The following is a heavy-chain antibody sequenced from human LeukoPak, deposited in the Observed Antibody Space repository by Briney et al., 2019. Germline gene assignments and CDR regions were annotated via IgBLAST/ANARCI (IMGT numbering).Heavy chain of an antibody. CDR1: GFTFSSYA. CDR3: ARDDSGSYYAFSSHDAFDI. D-gene: IGHD1-26*01. CDR2: ISYDGSNK. J-gene: IGHJ3*02. V-gene: IGHV3-30*04. Sequence: PGGSLRLSCAASGFTFSSYAMHWVRQAPGKGLEWVAVISYDGSNKYYADSVKGRFTISRDNSKNTLYLQMNSLRAEDTAVYYCARDDSGSYYAFSSHDAFDIWGQGTKVTVSS.